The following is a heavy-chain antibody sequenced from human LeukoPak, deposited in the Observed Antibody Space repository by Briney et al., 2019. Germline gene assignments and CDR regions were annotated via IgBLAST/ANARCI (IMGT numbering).Heavy chain of an antibody. V-gene: IGHV5-51*01. CDR3: ARSGGSGWDEGFDY. CDR2: IYLGDSDT. D-gene: IGHD6-19*01. CDR1: GYSFSSYW. J-gene: IGHJ4*02. Sequence: GESLKISCQGSGYSFSSYWIAWVRQMPGKGLEWMGMIYLGDSDTRYSPSFQGQVTISADKSISTAYLQWSSLKASDTATYYCARSGGSGWDEGFDYWGQGTLVTVSS.